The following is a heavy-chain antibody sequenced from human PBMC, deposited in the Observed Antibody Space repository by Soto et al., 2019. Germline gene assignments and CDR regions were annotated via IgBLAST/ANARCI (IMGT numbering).Heavy chain of an antibody. Sequence: QVQLVQSGAEVRKPGSSVKVSCKAPGGTFSTYIISWVRQAPGQGLEWMGRINPIPDITNYAQKYQGRVTVTADRSTSTAYMELTSLKSKDTAVYYCARDRITTRGDAFDLWGQGTMVTVSS. CDR3: ARDRITTRGDAFDL. CDR1: GGTFSTYI. J-gene: IGHJ3*01. D-gene: IGHD3-3*01. CDR2: INPIPDIT. V-gene: IGHV1-69*08.